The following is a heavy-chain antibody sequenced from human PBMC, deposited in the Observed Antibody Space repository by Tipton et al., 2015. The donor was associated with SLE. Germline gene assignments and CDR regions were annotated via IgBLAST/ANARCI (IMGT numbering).Heavy chain of an antibody. CDR2: ISAYNGET. Sequence: QLVQSGPEVKKPGASVKDSCKASGYTFTSYGINWVRQAPGQGLEWMGWISAYNGETNYAQKLRGRVTMTTDTSTTTAYMELRSLRSDDTAVYCCARKEGYYCSTGYWLFDYWGQGARVTVSS. V-gene: IGHV1-18*01. D-gene: IGHD3-22*01. J-gene: IGHJ4*02. CDR3: ARKEGYYCSTGYWLFDY. CDR1: GYTFTSYG.